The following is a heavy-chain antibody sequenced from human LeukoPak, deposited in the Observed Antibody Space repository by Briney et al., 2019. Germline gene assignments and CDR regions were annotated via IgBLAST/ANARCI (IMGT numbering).Heavy chain of an antibody. D-gene: IGHD3-10*01. CDR3: AKDTHRAYYGSGT. Sequence: GGSLRLSCAASGFTFSKYGLHWVRHAPGKGLQWWAVVSYGGSNKFYADFVKGRFTISRDNSKNTLYLQMNSLRAEDTAVYSCAKDTHRAYYGSGTWGQGNLVTVSS. V-gene: IGHV3-30*18. J-gene: IGHJ5*02. CDR1: GFTFSKYG. CDR2: VSYGGSNK.